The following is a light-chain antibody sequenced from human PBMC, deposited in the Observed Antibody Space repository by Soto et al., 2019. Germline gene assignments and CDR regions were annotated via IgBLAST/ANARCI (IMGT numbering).Light chain of an antibody. CDR1: QSISDT. CDR3: QQRSHWPRT. Sequence: IVMTHSPATLSVSPGGRATLSCRASQSISDTLAWYQQKPGQAPRLLIYSASRGATGFPARFSGSGSGTDFTLTISSLQSEDFAVYYCQQRSHWPRTFGQGTQVDI. CDR2: SAS. V-gene: IGKV3-15*01. J-gene: IGKJ1*01.